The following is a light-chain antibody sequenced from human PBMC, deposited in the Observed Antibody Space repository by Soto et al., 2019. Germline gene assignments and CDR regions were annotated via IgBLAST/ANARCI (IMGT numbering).Light chain of an antibody. CDR2: ENN. CDR1: SSNIGKNF. CDR3: ATWDSSMTVDV. J-gene: IGLJ1*01. Sequence: QSVLTQPPSVSAAPGQKVTISCSGSSSNIGKNFVSWYQQLTGAAPKLLIYENNKRPSGIPDRFSGSKSGTSATLGITGLQTGDEADYYCATWDSSMTVDVFGTGTKLTVL. V-gene: IGLV1-51*02.